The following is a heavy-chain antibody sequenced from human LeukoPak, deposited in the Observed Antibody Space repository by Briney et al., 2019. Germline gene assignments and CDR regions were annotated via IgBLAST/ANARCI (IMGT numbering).Heavy chain of an antibody. CDR2: ISYSGNT. D-gene: IGHD1-26*01. J-gene: IGHJ4*02. CDR1: GRPISSYY. V-gene: IGHV4-59*08. Sequence: SETLSLTCTVSGRPISSYYWSWIRQPPGKGLEWIGYISYSGNTNYNPSLKSRVTISVDMSKNQFSLKLSSVTAADTAVYHCARLILSGSYLYYFDYWGQGTLVTVSS. CDR3: ARLILSGSYLYYFDY.